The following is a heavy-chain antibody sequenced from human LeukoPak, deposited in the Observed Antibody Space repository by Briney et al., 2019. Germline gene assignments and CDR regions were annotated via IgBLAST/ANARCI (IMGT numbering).Heavy chain of an antibody. D-gene: IGHD3-22*01. V-gene: IGHV4-61*01. CDR3: ARDRDDDSSGYGAFDI. J-gene: IGHJ3*02. CDR1: GYSISSGYY. Sequence: SETLSLTCTVSGYSISSGYYWGWIRQPPGKRLEWIGYIYYSGSTNYNPSLKSRVTISVDTSKNQFSLKLSSVTAADTAVYYCARDRDDDSSGYGAFDIWGQGTMVTVSS. CDR2: IYYSGST.